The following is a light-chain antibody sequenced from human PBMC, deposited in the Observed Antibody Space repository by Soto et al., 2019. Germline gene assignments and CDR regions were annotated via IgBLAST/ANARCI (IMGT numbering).Light chain of an antibody. CDR1: QSGSSN. J-gene: IGKJ5*01. CDR2: GTY. Sequence: EIVMTQSPATLSVSPGGRAILSCRASQSGSSNLAWYQQKPGQAPRLLIYGTYIRATGIPARFSGSGSGTEFTLTISGLQSEDFAVYYCQQYSKWPLTFGQGTRLEI. CDR3: QQYSKWPLT. V-gene: IGKV3-15*01.